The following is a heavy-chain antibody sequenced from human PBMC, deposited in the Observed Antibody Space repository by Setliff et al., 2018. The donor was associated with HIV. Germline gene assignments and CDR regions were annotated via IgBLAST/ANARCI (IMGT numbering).Heavy chain of an antibody. J-gene: IGHJ3*02. D-gene: IGHD3-22*01. Sequence: SETLSLTCTVSGGSISSSSYYWGWIRQPPGKGLELIGSIYYTGTTYYHPSLESRVTLSVDMSRNQFSLRLSSVTAADTAVYYCARDRRNTYYYESSGYSGAFDIWGQGTMVTVSS. CDR2: IYYTGTT. CDR3: ARDRRNTYYYESSGYSGAFDI. V-gene: IGHV4-39*07. CDR1: GGSISSSSYY.